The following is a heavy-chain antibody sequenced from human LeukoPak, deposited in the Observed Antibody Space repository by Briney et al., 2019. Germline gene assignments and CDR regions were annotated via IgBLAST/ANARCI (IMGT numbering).Heavy chain of an antibody. D-gene: IGHD1-26*01. J-gene: IGHJ4*02. V-gene: IGHV3-7*03. CDR2: IRQDGNEK. CDR3: ARDKGADEGSKFDY. CDR1: GFTFSSYW. Sequence: GGSLRLSCAASGFTFSSYWMSWVRQAPGKGLEWVANIRQDGNEKYYVDSVKGRFTISRDNAKHSLYLQMNSPRAEDTALYYCARDKGADEGSKFDYWGQGTLVTVSS.